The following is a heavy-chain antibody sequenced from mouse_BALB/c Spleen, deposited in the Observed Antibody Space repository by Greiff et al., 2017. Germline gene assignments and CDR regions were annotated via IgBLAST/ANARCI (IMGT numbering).Heavy chain of an antibody. V-gene: IGHV2-2*02. D-gene: IGHD2-10*02. Sequence: QVQLKQSGPGLVQPSQSLSITCTVSGFSLTSYGVHWVRQSPGKGLEWLGVIWSGGSTDYNAAFISRLSISKDNSKSQVFFKMNSLQANDTAIYYSAREKYGNYRYAMDYWGQGTSVTVSS. CDR2: IWSGGST. CDR1: GFSLTSYG. J-gene: IGHJ4*01. CDR3: AREKYGNYRYAMDY.